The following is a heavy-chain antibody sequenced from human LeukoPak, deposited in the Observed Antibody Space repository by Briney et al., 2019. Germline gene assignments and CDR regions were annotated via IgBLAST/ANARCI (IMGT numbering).Heavy chain of an antibody. D-gene: IGHD1-26*01. V-gene: IGHV1-69*13. CDR3: ARDMTYTGREDWFDP. Sequence: ASVKVSCKASGGTFSNYAISWVRQAPGQGLEWMGGIIPIFGTANYAQKFQGRVTITADESTSTAYMELSSLRSEDTAVYYCARDMTYTGREDWFDPWGQGTLVTVSS. CDR1: GGTFSNYA. J-gene: IGHJ5*02. CDR2: IIPIFGTA.